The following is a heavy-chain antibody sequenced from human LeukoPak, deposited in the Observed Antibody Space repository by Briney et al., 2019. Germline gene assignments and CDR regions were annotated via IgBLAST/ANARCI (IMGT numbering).Heavy chain of an antibody. CDR1: GFTFSSHW. Sequence: PGGSLRLSCAASGFTFSSHWMGWVRQAPGKGLEWVANIKEDGSAEHYADSVRGRFTISRDNAKNSLYLQMNSLRAEDTAVYYCARDAGYYVHDLWGQGTLVTVSS. CDR2: IKEDGSAE. D-gene: IGHD3-10*02. V-gene: IGHV3-7*01. J-gene: IGHJ5*02. CDR3: ARDAGYYVHDL.